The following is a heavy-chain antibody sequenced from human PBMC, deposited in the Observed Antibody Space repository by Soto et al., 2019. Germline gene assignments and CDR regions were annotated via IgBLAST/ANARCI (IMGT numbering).Heavy chain of an antibody. CDR1: GFTFSSYA. J-gene: IGHJ4*02. CDR3: ARGTGYYYDSSGFDY. CDR2: ISYDGSNK. V-gene: IGHV3-30-3*01. D-gene: IGHD3-22*01. Sequence: GGSLRLSCAASGFTFSSYAMHWVRQAPGKGLEWVAVISYDGSNKYYADSVKGRFTISRDNSKNTLYLQMNSLRAEDTAVYYCARGTGYYYDSSGFDYSGQGTLVTVSS.